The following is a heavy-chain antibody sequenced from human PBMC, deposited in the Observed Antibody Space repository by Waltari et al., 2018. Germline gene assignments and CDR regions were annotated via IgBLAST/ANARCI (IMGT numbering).Heavy chain of an antibody. CDR2: IYHNGSA. Sequence: QVQLQESGPGLVKPSEPLSLTCTVSRYSISRGYNWGWIRQPPGKGLEYIGSIYHNGSAYYNPSLMSRVTISIDTSKNQFSLKLTSVTAADTAVYYCARVGDYADYWGQGTLVTVSS. J-gene: IGHJ4*02. CDR3: ARVGDYADY. V-gene: IGHV4-38-2*02. D-gene: IGHD3-16*01. CDR1: RYSISRGYN.